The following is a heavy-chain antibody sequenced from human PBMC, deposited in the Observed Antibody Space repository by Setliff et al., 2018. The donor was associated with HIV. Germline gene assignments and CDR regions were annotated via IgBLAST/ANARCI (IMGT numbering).Heavy chain of an antibody. J-gene: IGHJ4*02. CDR3: ARHDSGGYYSLDY. V-gene: IGHV4-59*01. CDR2: IYNSGST. D-gene: IGHD3-22*01. Sequence: SETLSLTCTVSGGSISTYYWSWIRQPPGKGLEWIGYIYNSGSTNYNPSLKSRVNISEDTSKNQFSLKLSSVTAADTSVYYCARHDSGGYYSLDYWGQGTLVTVSS. CDR1: GGSISTYY.